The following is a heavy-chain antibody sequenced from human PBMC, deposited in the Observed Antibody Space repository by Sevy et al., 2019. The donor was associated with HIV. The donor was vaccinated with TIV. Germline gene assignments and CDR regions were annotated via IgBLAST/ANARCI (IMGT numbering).Heavy chain of an antibody. CDR3: AKAGPRRSSSAVTPYFDY. CDR1: GFTFSSYA. Sequence: GGSLRLSCAASGFTFSSYAMSWVRQAPGKGLEWVSAISGSGGSTYYADSVKGRFTISRDNSKNTLYLQMNSLRAEDPAEYYCAKAGPRRSSSAVTPYFDYWGQGTLVTVSS. D-gene: IGHD6-6*01. J-gene: IGHJ4*02. V-gene: IGHV3-23*01. CDR2: ISGSGGST.